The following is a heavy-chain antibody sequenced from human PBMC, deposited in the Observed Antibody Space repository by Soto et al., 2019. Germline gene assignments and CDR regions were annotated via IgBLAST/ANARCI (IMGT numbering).Heavy chain of an antibody. CDR2: ISVYNGNT. CDR3: ARSGSSWNLREFDY. D-gene: IGHD6-13*01. CDR1: DYTFTSYG. V-gene: IGHV1-18*01. J-gene: IGHJ4*02. Sequence: GASVKVSCKASDYTFTSYGIILVRQAPGQGLEWIGWISVYNGNTNYAQKFRGRVTMTTDISTTTAYMEMRSLRSDDTAVYYCARSGSSWNLREFDYWGQGTLVTVSS.